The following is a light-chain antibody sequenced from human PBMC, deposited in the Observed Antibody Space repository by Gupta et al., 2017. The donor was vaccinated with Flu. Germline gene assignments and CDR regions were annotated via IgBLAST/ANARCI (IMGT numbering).Light chain of an antibody. J-gene: IGLJ1*01. V-gene: IGLV2-11*01. CDR1: SNDVGGSNR. Sequence: SAPTQPRSVSGSPGQSVTISCTGSSNDVGGSNRVSWYQQRPGKAPKLILYDVTERPSGVPDRFSGSKSGNTASLTISGLQADEEADYYCSSHAGRGTWVFGTGTTVTVL. CDR2: DVT. CDR3: SSHAGRGTWV.